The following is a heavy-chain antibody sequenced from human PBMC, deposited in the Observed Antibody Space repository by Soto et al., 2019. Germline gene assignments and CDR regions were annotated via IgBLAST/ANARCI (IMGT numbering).Heavy chain of an antibody. CDR3: ASHGTLAEGLDY. CDR2: ISGSGGST. CDR1: GLTCSSYV. V-gene: IGHV3-23*01. Sequence: GGSLRLSCAASGLTCSSYVMSWVRQAPGKGLEWVSSISGSGGSTYYADSVKGRFTISRDNSKNTVYLQMNSLRAEDTAVYYCASHGTLAEGLDYWGQGTLVTVSS. J-gene: IGHJ4*02.